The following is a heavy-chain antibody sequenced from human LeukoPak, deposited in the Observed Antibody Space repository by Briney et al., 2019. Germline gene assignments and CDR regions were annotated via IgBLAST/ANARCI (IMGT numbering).Heavy chain of an antibody. CDR1: GGSISSHY. J-gene: IGHJ5*02. V-gene: IGHV4-59*11. CDR3: ARLLLTNWFDP. Sequence: SETLSLTCTVSGGSISSHYWSWIRQPPGKGLEWIGYIYYSGSTNYNPSLKSRVTISVDTSKNQFSLKLSSVTAADTAVYYCARLLLTNWFDPWGQGTLVTVSS. D-gene: IGHD2-15*01. CDR2: IYYSGST.